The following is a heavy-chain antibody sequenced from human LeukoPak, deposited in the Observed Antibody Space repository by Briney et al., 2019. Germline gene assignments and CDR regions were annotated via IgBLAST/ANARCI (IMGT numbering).Heavy chain of an antibody. CDR2: IIASGATT. V-gene: IGHV3-23*01. CDR3: AKDREGTIADYFDY. J-gene: IGHJ4*02. CDR1: GFTFSSYG. Sequence: GGSLRLSCAASGFTFSSYGVSWVRQSPGKGLEWVSAIIASGATTYHADSVKGRFTISRDNSKNTLYLQLNSLRGEDTAVYYCAKDREGTIADYFDYWGQGTLVTVSS. D-gene: IGHD1-7*01.